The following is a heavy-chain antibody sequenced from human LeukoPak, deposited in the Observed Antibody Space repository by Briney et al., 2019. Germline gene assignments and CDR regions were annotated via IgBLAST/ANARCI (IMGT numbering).Heavy chain of an antibody. V-gene: IGHV4-34*01. CDR1: GGSFSGYY. J-gene: IGHJ4*02. CDR3: ARMGQQLGPSYYFDY. CDR2: INHSGST. Sequence: SETLSLTCAVYGGSFSGYYWSWIRQPPGKGLEWIGEINHSGSTNYNPSLKSRVTISVDTSKNQFSLKLSSVTAAHTAVYYCARMGQQLGPSYYFDYWGQGTLVTVSS. D-gene: IGHD6-6*01.